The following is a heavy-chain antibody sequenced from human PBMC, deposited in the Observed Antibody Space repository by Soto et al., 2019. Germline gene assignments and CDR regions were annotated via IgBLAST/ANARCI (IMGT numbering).Heavy chain of an antibody. CDR2: ISYDGSKK. Sequence: QVQLVESGGGVVQPGRSLRLSCAASGFTFSSYGMHWVRQAPGKGLEWVAVISYDGSKKYYADSVKGRFTISRDNSKNTLYLQMNSLRAEDTAVYYCAKDEGWWGPLGPDASHYGMDVWGQGTTVTFSS. CDR3: AKDEGWWGPLGPDASHYGMDV. V-gene: IGHV3-30*18. D-gene: IGHD2-15*01. CDR1: GFTFSSYG. J-gene: IGHJ6*02.